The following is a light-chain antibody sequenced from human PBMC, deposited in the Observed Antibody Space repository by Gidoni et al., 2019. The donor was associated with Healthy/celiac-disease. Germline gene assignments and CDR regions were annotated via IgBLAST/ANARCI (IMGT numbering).Light chain of an antibody. Sequence: DIQMTQSPSTLSASVGDRVTITCRASQSISSWLAWYQQKPGKAPKLLIYDASSLESGVPSRFSGSGSETEFTLTISSLQPDDFATYYCQQYNSYSTFGGXTKVEIK. CDR3: QQYNSYST. CDR2: DAS. V-gene: IGKV1-5*01. J-gene: IGKJ4*01. CDR1: QSISSW.